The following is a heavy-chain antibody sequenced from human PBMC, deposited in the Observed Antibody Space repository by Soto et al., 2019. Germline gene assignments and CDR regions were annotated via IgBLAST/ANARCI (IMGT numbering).Heavy chain of an antibody. CDR1: GYSFTSYW. Sequence: GESLKISCKGSGYSFTSYWMGWVRQMPGKGLEWMGIIYPGDSDTRYSPSFQGQVTISADKSISTAYLQWSSLKASDTAMYYCARHLGYCSSTSCYESASYAFDIWGQGTMVTVSS. CDR3: ARHLGYCSSTSCYESASYAFDI. CDR2: IYPGDSDT. J-gene: IGHJ3*02. V-gene: IGHV5-51*01. D-gene: IGHD2-2*01.